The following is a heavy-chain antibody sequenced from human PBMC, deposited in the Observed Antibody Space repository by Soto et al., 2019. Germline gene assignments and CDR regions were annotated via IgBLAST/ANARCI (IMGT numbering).Heavy chain of an antibody. J-gene: IGHJ4*02. D-gene: IGHD5-12*01. V-gene: IGHV5-51*01. Sequence: PGESLKISCKASGYIFTTYWVGWVRQVPGKGLEWMGIIYPGDSDFRYSPSFQGQVSISADKSINTAYLQWSSLKASDTAVYYCASHEDVATISSFKYWGQGTPVTVSS. CDR1: GYIFTTYW. CDR3: ASHEDVATISSFKY. CDR2: IYPGDSDF.